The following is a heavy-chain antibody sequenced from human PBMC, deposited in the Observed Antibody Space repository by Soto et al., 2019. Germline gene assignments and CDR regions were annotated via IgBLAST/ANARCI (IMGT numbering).Heavy chain of an antibody. CDR1: GFPFNSHT. J-gene: IGHJ4*02. CDR3: TRELGY. CDR2: ISDSSNTI. Sequence: EVQLVESGGGLVQPGGSLRLSCAASGFPFNSHTMNWVRQAPGKGLEWLSYISDSSNTIYYADSVKGRCTISRDNAKNSLYLQRNSLRAEDTAVYYCTRELGYWGQGTLVTVSA. V-gene: IGHV3-48*04.